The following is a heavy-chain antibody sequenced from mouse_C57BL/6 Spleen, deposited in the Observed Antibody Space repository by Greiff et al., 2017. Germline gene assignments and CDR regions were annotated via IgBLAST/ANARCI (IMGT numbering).Heavy chain of an antibody. V-gene: IGHV1-69*01. Sequence: QVQLQQPGAELVMPGASVKLSCKASGYTFTSYWMHWVKQRPGQGLEWIGEIDPSDSYTNYNQKFKGKTTLTVDKSSSTAYMQLSSLTSEDSAVYYCARYRAPYYFDDWGQGTTLTVSS. CDR2: IDPSDSYT. J-gene: IGHJ2*01. D-gene: IGHD3-1*01. CDR3: ARYRAPYYFDD. CDR1: GYTFTSYW.